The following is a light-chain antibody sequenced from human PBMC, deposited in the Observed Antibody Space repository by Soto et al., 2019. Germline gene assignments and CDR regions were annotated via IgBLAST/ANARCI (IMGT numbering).Light chain of an antibody. V-gene: IGLV2-14*01. CDR1: SSDIGSYSH. J-gene: IGLJ1*01. CDR3: QSYDASLRGSGV. Sequence: QSALTQPASVSGSPGQSITISCTGTSSDIGSYSHVSWYQHHPGKAPKLIIYEVSDRPSGVSDRFSASKSGSTASLTISGLQAEDEADYYCQSYDASLRGSGVFGTGTKVTVL. CDR2: EVS.